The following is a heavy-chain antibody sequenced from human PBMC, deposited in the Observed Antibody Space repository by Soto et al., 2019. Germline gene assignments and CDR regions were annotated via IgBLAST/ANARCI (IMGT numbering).Heavy chain of an antibody. D-gene: IGHD6-25*01. Sequence: QLQLQESGPGLVKPSETLSLTCTVSGGSISSSSYYWGWIRQPPGKGLEWIGSIYYSGSTSYSPSLRSRVTISVDTSKNQFSLRVSSVTAADTAVYYCAREYSSAPDYWGQGTLVTVSS. J-gene: IGHJ4*02. CDR2: IYYSGST. V-gene: IGHV4-39*02. CDR3: AREYSSAPDY. CDR1: GGSISSSSYY.